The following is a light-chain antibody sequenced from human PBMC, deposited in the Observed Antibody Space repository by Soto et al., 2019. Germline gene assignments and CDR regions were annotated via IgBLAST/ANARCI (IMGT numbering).Light chain of an antibody. J-gene: IGKJ5*01. CDR2: AAS. Sequence: DIQITHAPSSVSESVGGRVTLSCHASQGISRSLAWYQQKPGKAPKLLIYAASSLQSGVPSRFSGSGFGTDLTLTISSLQPEDSAIYYCQKADTFPITCGQGQRREIK. V-gene: IGKV1D-12*01. CDR1: QGISRS. CDR3: QKADTFPIT.